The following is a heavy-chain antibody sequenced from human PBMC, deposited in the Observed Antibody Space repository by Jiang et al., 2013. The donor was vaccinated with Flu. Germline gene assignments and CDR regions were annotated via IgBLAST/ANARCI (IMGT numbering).Heavy chain of an antibody. J-gene: IGHJ6*01. CDR3: ARDVGYCSGGSCSGMDV. CDR2: LNPSGGST. Sequence: VQLVESGTEVKKPGASVKVSCKASGYTFTSYYIHWVRQAPGQGLEWMGVLNPSGGSTSYAQRFQGRVTMTRDTSTSTVYMELSSLRSEDTAVYYCARDVGYCSGGSCSGMDVWGPRDHGH. CDR1: GYTFTSYY. V-gene: IGHV1-46*01. D-gene: IGHD2-15*01.